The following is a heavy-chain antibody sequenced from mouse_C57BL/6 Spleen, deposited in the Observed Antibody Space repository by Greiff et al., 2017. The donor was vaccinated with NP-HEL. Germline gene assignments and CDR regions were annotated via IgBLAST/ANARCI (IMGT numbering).Heavy chain of an antibody. V-gene: IGHV1-80*01. D-gene: IGHD2-4*01. CDR1: GYAFSSYW. Sequence: VQLVESGAELVKPGASVKISCKASGYAFSSYWMNWVKQRPGKGLEWIGQIYPGDGDTNYNGKFKGKATLTADKSSSTAYMQLSSLTSEDSAVYFCVPYYDYSWFAYWGQGTLVTVSA. J-gene: IGHJ3*01. CDR2: IYPGDGDT. CDR3: VPYYDYSWFAY.